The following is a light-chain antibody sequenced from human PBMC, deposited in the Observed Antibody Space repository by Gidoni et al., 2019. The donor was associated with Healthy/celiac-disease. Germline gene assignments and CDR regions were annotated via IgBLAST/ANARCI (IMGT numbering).Light chain of an antibody. CDR3: QQYGSSLRT. J-gene: IGKJ1*01. CDR2: GAS. CDR1: QSVSSSY. V-gene: IGKV3-20*01. Sequence: EIVLTQSPGTLSLSPGERATRSCRASQSVSSSYLAWYPQKPGQAPRLLIYGASSRATGIPDRFSGSGSGTDFTLTISRLEPEDFAVYYCQQYGSSLRTFGQGTKVEIK.